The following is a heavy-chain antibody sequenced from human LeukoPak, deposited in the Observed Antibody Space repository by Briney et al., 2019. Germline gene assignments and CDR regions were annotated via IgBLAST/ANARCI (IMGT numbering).Heavy chain of an antibody. Sequence: SETLSLTCTVSGGSISSYYWSWIRQPPGKGLEWIGYIYYSGSTNYNPSLKSRVTISVDTSKNQFSLKLSSVTAADTAVYYCAGSRYCSSTSCYRIAARSFDYWGQGTLVTVSS. V-gene: IGHV4-59*01. CDR1: GGSISSYY. D-gene: IGHD2-2*01. CDR2: IYYSGST. CDR3: AGSRYCSSTSCYRIAARSFDY. J-gene: IGHJ4*02.